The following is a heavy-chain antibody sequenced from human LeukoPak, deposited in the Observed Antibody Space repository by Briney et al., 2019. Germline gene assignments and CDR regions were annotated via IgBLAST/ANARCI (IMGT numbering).Heavy chain of an antibody. CDR3: ARVREYQLLYAFDI. CDR2: IYTSGST. CDR1: GGSISSYY. D-gene: IGHD2-2*01. Sequence: SETLSLTCTVSGGSISSYYWSWIRQPAGKGLEWIGRIYTSGSTNYNPSLKSRVTMSVDTSKNQFSLKLSSVTAADTAVYYCARVREYQLLYAFDIWGQGTMVTVSS. J-gene: IGHJ3*02. V-gene: IGHV4-4*07.